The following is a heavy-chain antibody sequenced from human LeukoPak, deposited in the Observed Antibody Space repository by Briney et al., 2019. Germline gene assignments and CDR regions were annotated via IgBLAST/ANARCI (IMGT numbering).Heavy chain of an antibody. D-gene: IGHD3-10*01. J-gene: IGHJ6*02. Sequence: SETLSLTCTVSGGSIRSSYYYWGWIRQPPGKGLEWIGSIYDSGSTYYNPSLKSRLNISIDTSKNQFSLRLSSVAAADTAVYYCARAGVTMIRGVITEYRGDVWGQGTTVTVSS. CDR3: ARAGVTMIRGVITEYRGDV. CDR1: GGSIRSSYYY. V-gene: IGHV4-39*07. CDR2: IYDSGST.